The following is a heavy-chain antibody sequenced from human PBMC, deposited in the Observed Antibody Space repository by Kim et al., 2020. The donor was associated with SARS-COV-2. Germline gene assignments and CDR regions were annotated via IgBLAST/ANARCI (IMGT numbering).Heavy chain of an antibody. CDR3: ARDLIAAAHYFQH. D-gene: IGHD6-13*01. J-gene: IGHJ1*01. Sequence: YADTGKGRLTISRDNAKNSLDLQMNSLRAEDTAVYYCARDLIAAAHYFQHWGQGTLVTVSS. V-gene: IGHV3-11*01.